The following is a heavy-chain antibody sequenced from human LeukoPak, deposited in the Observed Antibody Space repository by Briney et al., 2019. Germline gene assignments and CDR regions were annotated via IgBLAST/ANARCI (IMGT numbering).Heavy chain of an antibody. Sequence: GGSLRLSCAASGFTFSSYAMSWVRQAPGKGLEWVSAISGSGGSTYYADSVKGGFTISRDNSKNTLYLQMNSLRAEDTAVYYCAKFRDYDILTGYSSYFDYWGQGTLVTVSS. CDR2: ISGSGGST. V-gene: IGHV3-23*01. CDR3: AKFRDYDILTGYSSYFDY. D-gene: IGHD3-9*01. CDR1: GFTFSSYA. J-gene: IGHJ4*02.